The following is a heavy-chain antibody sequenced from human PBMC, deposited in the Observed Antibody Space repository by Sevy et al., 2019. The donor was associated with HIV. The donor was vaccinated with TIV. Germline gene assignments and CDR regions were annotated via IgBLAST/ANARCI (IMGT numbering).Heavy chain of an antibody. CDR3: GREVRLYAAFDY. CDR2: IYYSENT. V-gene: IGHV4-31*03. Sequence: SETLSLTCTVSVGSISSGGYYWSWIRQHPGKGLEWIGYIYYSENTYYNPSLKSRVTISVDTSKHQFSLKLSAVTAADTAVYYCGREVRLYAAFDYWGQGTLVTVSS. CDR1: VGSISSGGYY. J-gene: IGHJ4*02. D-gene: IGHD2-8*01.